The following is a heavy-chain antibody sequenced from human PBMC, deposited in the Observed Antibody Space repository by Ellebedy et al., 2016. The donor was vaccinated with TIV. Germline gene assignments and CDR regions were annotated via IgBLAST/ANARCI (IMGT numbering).Heavy chain of an antibody. CDR2: IKQDGSEK. V-gene: IGHV3-7*01. J-gene: IGHJ4*02. Sequence: PGGSLTLSCAASGFTFGSYWMSWVRQAPGKGLEWVANIKQDGSEKYYVDSVKGRFTISRDNAKNSLYLQMNSLKAEDTAVYYWARGYASPKYWGQGTLVTVSS. CDR1: GFTFGSYW. CDR3: ARGYASPKY. D-gene: IGHD2-8*01.